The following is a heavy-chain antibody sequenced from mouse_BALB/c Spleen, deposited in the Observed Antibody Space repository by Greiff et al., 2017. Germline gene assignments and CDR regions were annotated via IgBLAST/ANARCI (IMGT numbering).Heavy chain of an antibody. CDR1: GFAFSSYD. CDR3: ARPNYDYDETWFAY. CDR2: ISSGGGST. Sequence: DVMLVESGGGLVKPGGSLKLSCAASGFAFSSYDMSWVRQTPEKRLEWVAYISSGGGSTYYPDTVKGRFTISRDNAKNTLYLQMSSLKSEDTAMYYCARPNYDYDETWFAYWGQGTLVTVSA. J-gene: IGHJ3*01. V-gene: IGHV5-12-1*01. D-gene: IGHD2-4*01.